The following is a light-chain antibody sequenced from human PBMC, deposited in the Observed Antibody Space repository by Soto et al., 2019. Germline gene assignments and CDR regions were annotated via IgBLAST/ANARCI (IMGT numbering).Light chain of an antibody. CDR2: EVA. Sequence: QSVLTQPASVSGSPGQSSTISCTGTNSDVGAYPYVSWYQQHPGNAPKLLIYEVADRPSGVSDRFSGSKSGNTASLTISALQAEDEAVYYCSAYATSGTNVIFGGGTKLTVL. CDR3: SAYATSGTNVI. J-gene: IGLJ2*01. V-gene: IGLV2-14*03. CDR1: NSDVGAYPY.